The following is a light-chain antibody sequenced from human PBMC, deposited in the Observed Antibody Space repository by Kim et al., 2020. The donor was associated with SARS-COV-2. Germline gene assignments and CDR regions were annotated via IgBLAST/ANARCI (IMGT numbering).Light chain of an antibody. Sequence: GMTARITCGGNNGRSKKVRWYQQKPGEAPVLVMYYNNERPAGIAERVSGSNSENTATLTISRVEAGDEADYYCQTWDSNNDHRVFGGGTQLTVL. CDR1: NGRSKK. CDR3: QTWDSNNDHRV. J-gene: IGLJ3*02. CDR2: YNN. V-gene: IGLV3-21*04.